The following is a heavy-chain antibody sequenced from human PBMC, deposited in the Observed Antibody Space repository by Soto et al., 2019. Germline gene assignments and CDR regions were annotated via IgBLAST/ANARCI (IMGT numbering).Heavy chain of an antibody. Sequence: QITLKASGPSLVKPTQSLTLTCTFSGFSLTTTGVGVVWIRQPPGKALEWLALIYWDDDKPYSPSLRSRLTATKDTRKDQAALTPANVDAPDTYTYFSATVVGLEQWLYGLDHWGQGTLVTVSS. D-gene: IGHD6-19*01. CDR2: IYWDDDK. J-gene: IGHJ4*02. CDR3: ATVVGLEQWLYGLDH. CDR1: GFSLTTTGVG. V-gene: IGHV2-5*02.